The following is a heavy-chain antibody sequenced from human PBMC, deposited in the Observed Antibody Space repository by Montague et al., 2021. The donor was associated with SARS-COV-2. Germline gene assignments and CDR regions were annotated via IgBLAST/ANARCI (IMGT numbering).Heavy chain of an antibody. D-gene: IGHD6-13*01. CDR3: ARGVVAAPDTSDY. CDR1: GGSISSSSYY. V-gene: IGHV4-39*07. Sequence: SETLSLTCTVSGGSISSSSYYWGWIRQPPGKGLEWIGSNYYSGSTYYNPSLKSRVTISVDTSKNQFSLKLSSVTAADTALYYCARGVVAAPDTSDYWGQGTLVTVSS. J-gene: IGHJ4*02. CDR2: NYYSGST.